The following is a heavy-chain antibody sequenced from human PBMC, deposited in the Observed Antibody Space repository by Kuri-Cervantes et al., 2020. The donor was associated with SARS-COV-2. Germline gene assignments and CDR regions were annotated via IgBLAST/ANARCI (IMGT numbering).Heavy chain of an antibody. V-gene: IGHV1-18*01. D-gene: IGHD6-19*01. J-gene: IGHJ6*03. CDR2: ISTYSGDT. Sequence: ASVKVSCKASGYPFTNFGISWVRQAPGRGLEWMGWISTYSGDTIYPQKIQGRVTMTTDTSTSTAYMDLRGLRSDDTAVYYCARETKQLLRRAYASNYYYYMDVWGKGTTVTVSS. CDR1: GYPFTNFG. CDR3: ARETKQLLRRAYASNYYYYMDV.